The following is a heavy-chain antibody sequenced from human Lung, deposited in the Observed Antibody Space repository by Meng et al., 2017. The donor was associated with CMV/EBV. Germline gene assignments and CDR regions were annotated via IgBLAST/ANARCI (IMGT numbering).Heavy chain of an antibody. J-gene: IGHJ4*02. CDR2: LYSSGDT. D-gene: IGHD1-26*01. CDR3: ARGSGSYQFDY. Sequence: LSCAASGFTVSRTYMNCVRQAPGKGLEWVSILYSSGDTYYPDSVQGRFSISRDNSKNTLYFQMNSLRAEDTAIYYCARGSGSYQFDYWGQGTLVTVSS. CDR1: GFTVSRTY. V-gene: IGHV3-66*02.